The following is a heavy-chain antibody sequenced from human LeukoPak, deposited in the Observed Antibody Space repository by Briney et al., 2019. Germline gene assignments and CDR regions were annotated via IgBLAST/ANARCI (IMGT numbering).Heavy chain of an antibody. CDR3: AREGLLFGESLECNWFDP. D-gene: IGHD3-10*02. CDR2: MNPNSGNT. CDR1: GYTFTSYD. V-gene: IGHV1-8*01. J-gene: IGHJ5*02. Sequence: ASVKVSCKASGYTFTSYDINWVRQATGQGLEWMGWMNPNSGNTGYAQKFQGRVTMTRNTSISTAYMELSSLRSEDTAVYYCAREGLLFGESLECNWFDPWGQGTLVTVSS.